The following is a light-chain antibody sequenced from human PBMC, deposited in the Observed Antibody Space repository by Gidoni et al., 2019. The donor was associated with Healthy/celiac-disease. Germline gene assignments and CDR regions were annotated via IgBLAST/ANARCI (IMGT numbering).Light chain of an antibody. V-gene: IGKV1-39*01. CDR2: AAS. CDR3: QQSYSTPPLP. Sequence: DIQMTQSPYSLSASVGDRVTITCRASQSISSYVNWYQQKPGKAPKLLIYAASSLQSVVPSRFSGSGYGTDVTLTISSLQPEDFATYYCQQSYSTPPLPFGGGTKVEIK. J-gene: IGKJ4*01. CDR1: QSISSY.